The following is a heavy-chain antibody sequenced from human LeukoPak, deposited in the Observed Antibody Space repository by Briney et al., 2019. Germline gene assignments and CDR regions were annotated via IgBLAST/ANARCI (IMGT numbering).Heavy chain of an antibody. J-gene: IGHJ3*02. D-gene: IGHD2-15*01. V-gene: IGHV4-59*01. CDR2: IYYSGST. CDR1: GGSISSYY. CDR3: ARGIVVVVAGARAFDI. Sequence: SETLSLTCTVSGGSISSYYWSWIRQPPGKGLAWIGYIYYSGSTNYNPSLKSRVTISVDTSKNQFSLKLSSVTAADTAVYYCARGIVVVVAGARAFDIWGQGTMVTVSS.